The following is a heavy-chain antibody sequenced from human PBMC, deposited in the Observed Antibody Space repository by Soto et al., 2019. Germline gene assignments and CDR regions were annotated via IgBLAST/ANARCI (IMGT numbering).Heavy chain of an antibody. J-gene: IGHJ4*02. CDR2: IKQDGSEK. CDR3: ARHLLGYQLPLDY. CDR1: GFTFSSYW. Sequence: PGGSLRLSCAASGFTFSSYWMSWVRQAPGKGLEWVANIKQDGSEKYYVDSVKGRFTIPRDNAKNSLYLQMNSLRAEDTAVYYCARHLLGYQLPLDYWGQGTLVTVSS. D-gene: IGHD2-2*01. V-gene: IGHV3-7*05.